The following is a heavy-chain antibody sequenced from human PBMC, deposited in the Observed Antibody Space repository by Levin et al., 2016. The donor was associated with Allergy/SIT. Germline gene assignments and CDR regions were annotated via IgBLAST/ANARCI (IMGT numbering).Heavy chain of an antibody. J-gene: IGHJ4*02. CDR2: IIPIFGTA. CDR3: ARVFLNYYDSSGYYYYDY. CDR1: GGTFSSYA. Sequence: SVKVSCKASGGTFSSYAISWVRQAPGQGLEWMGGIIPIFGTANYAQKFQGRVTITADESTSTAYMELSSLRSEDTAVYYCARVFLNYYDSSGYYYYDYWGQGTLVTVSS. D-gene: IGHD3-22*01. V-gene: IGHV1-69*13.